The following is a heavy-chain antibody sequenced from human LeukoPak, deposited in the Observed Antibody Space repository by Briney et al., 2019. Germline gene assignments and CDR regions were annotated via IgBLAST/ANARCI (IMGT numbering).Heavy chain of an antibody. Sequence: GASVKVSCKASGYTFTSYYMHWVRQAPGQGLEWMGIINPSGGSTSYAQKFQGRVTMTRDTSTSTVYMELSSLRSEDTAVYYCARAGGGYSGYDHYYYYGMDVWGKGTAVTVSS. J-gene: IGHJ6*04. CDR2: INPSGGST. CDR3: ARAGGGYSGYDHYYYYGMDV. V-gene: IGHV1-46*01. D-gene: IGHD5-12*01. CDR1: GYTFTSYY.